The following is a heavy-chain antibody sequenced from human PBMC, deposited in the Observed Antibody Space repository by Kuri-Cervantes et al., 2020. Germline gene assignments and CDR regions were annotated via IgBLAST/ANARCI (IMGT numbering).Heavy chain of an antibody. D-gene: IGHD3-22*01. CDR3: ARDNYDSSGYYYKDY. V-gene: IGHV3-33*08. Sequence: GESLKISCAASGFTFSNSDMNWVRQAPGKGLEWVAVIWYDGSNKYYADSVKGRFTISRDNSKSTLYLQMNSLRAEDTAVYYCARDNYDSSGYYYKDYWGQGTLVTVSS. J-gene: IGHJ4*02. CDR1: GFTFSNSD. CDR2: IWYDGSNK.